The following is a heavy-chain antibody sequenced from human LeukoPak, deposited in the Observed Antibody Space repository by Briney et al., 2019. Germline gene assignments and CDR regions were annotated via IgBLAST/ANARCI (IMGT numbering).Heavy chain of an antibody. J-gene: IGHJ4*02. CDR3: ARAVRLGYCSSTSCYTVDY. CDR1: GFTFSSYS. V-gene: IGHV3-21*01. CDR2: ISSSSSYI. D-gene: IGHD2-2*02. Sequence: GALRLSCAASGFTFSSYSMNWVRQAPGKGLEWVSSISSSSSYIYYADSVKGRFTISRDNAKNSLDLQMNSLRAEDTAVYYCARAVRLGYCSSTSCYTVDYWGQGTLVTVSS.